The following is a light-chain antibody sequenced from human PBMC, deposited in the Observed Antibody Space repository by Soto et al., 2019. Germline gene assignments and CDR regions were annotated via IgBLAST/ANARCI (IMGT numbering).Light chain of an antibody. CDR3: SSYTSSSTPL. J-gene: IGLJ2*01. V-gene: IGLV2-14*01. Sequence: QSALTQPASVSGSPGRSITISCTGTSSDVGAYNYVSWYRQYPGKAPKLMIYDVSNRPSGVSNRFSGSKSGNTASLTISGLQAEDEADYYCSSYTSSSTPLFGGGTKLTVL. CDR1: SSDVGAYNY. CDR2: DVS.